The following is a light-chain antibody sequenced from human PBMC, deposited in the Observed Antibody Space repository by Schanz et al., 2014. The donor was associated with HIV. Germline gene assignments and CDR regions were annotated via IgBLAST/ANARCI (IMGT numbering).Light chain of an antibody. J-gene: IGKJ4*01. Sequence: DIQMTQSPSSLSASVGDRVTITCRASQSISIYLNWYQKKPGTAPKLLIYAASSLQSGVPSRFSGSGSGTVFTLTISSLQPEDFATYYCQQPASYPLTFGGGTKVEIK. CDR1: QSISIY. V-gene: IGKV1-39*01. CDR3: QQPASYPLT. CDR2: AAS.